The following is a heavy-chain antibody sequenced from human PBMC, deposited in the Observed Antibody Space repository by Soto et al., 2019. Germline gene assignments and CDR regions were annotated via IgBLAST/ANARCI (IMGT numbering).Heavy chain of an antibody. D-gene: IGHD1-1*01. CDR1: GASISGFY. CDR3: VRDGTKTLRDWFDP. Sequence: SETLSLTCTVSGASISGFYWSWIRKSAGKGLEWIGRIYATGTTDYNPSLKSRVMMSVDTSKKQFSLKLRSVTAADTAVYYCVRDGTKTLRDWFDPWGQAIPVTVS. J-gene: IGHJ5*02. CDR2: IYATGTT. V-gene: IGHV4-4*07.